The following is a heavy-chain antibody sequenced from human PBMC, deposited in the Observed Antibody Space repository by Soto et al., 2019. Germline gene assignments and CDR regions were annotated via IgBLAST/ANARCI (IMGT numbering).Heavy chain of an antibody. V-gene: IGHV4-30-4*01. Sequence: QVQLQESGPGLVKPSQTLSLTCTVSGGSISSGDYYWSWIRQPPGKGLEWIGSIYYSGSTYYNPSLKSPVTISVDTSKNQFSLKLSSVTAADTAVYYCARVLVEGVVFDYWGQGTLVTVSS. J-gene: IGHJ4*02. CDR1: GGSISSGDYY. CDR2: IYYSGST. D-gene: IGHD2-15*01. CDR3: ARVLVEGVVFDY.